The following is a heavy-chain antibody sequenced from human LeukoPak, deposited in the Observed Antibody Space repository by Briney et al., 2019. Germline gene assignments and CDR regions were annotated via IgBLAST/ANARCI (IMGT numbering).Heavy chain of an antibody. D-gene: IGHD4-17*01. J-gene: IGHJ4*02. CDR1: GFTVSSYA. CDR2: ISGSGGST. CDR3: AKGGYGDQEGPRF. Sequence: PGRSLILSCATSGFTVSSYAIRRVRQAPGKGLEWVSAISGSGGSTYYADSVKGRFTISRDNSKNTLYLQMNSLRAEDTAVYYCAKGGYGDQEGPRFGGQGTLVTVSS. V-gene: IGHV3-23*01.